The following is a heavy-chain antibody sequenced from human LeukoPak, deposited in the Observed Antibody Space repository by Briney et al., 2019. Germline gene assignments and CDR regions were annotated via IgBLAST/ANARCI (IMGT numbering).Heavy chain of an antibody. J-gene: IGHJ6*02. CDR2: VWFDGSNK. Sequence: GSSLRLPFAPSGFTFSTYGMHCVPQAPARGGERVAGVWFDGSNKYYADSVKGRFTISRDNSKSTLYLQMISLRAEDTAVYYCARGGFQFHYYDGMDVWGQGTTVTVSS. CDR1: GFTFSTYG. CDR3: ARGGFQFHYYDGMDV. V-gene: IGHV3-33*01. D-gene: IGHD2-21*01.